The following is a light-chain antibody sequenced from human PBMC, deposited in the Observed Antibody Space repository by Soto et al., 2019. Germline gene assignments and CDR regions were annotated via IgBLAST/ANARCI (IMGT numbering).Light chain of an antibody. V-gene: IGLV2-11*01. J-gene: IGLJ3*02. CDR1: SSDVGGYNY. CDR2: DVN. CDR3: CSYAGSYTWV. Sequence: QSALTQPRSVSGSPGQSVTLSCTGTSSDVGGYNYVSWYQQHPGKAPKLMIDDVNKRPSGVPDRFSGSRSGNKASLTISGLQAEDEADYYCCSYAGSYTWVFGGGTKVTVL.